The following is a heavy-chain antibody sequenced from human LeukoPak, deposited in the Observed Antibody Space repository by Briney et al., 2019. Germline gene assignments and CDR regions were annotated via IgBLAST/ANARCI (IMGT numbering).Heavy chain of an antibody. J-gene: IGHJ3*02. D-gene: IGHD4-17*01. V-gene: IGHV4-39*01. Sequence: SETLSLTCTVSGGSISSYYWGWIRQPPGKGLEWIGSIYYSGSTYYNPSLKSRVTISVDTSKNQFSLKLSSVTAADTAVYYCARPHGDYMLNAFDIWGQGTMVTVSS. CDR1: GGSISSYY. CDR3: ARPHGDYMLNAFDI. CDR2: IYYSGST.